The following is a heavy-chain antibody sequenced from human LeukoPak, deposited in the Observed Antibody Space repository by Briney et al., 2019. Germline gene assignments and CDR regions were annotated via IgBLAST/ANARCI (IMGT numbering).Heavy chain of an antibody. CDR1: GYTFTSYY. CDR2: INPSGGST. D-gene: IGHD3-3*01. CDR3: AKRPYYDFWGGYDRLYFDY. Sequence: ASVKVSCKASGYTFTSYYMHWVRQAPGQGLEWMGIINPSGGSTSYAQKFQGRVTMTRDTSTSTVYMELSSLRAEDTAAYYCAKRPYYDFWGGYDRLYFDYWGQGTLVTVSS. V-gene: IGHV1-46*01. J-gene: IGHJ4*02.